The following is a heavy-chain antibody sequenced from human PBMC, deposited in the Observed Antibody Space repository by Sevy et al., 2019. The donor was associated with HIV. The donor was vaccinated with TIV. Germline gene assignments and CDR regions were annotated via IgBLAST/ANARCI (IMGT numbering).Heavy chain of an antibody. V-gene: IGHV3-33*06. CDR1: GFTFSSYG. CDR2: IWYDGSNK. J-gene: IGHJ3*02. D-gene: IGHD3-22*01. CDR3: AKSEGGTMIADAFDI. Sequence: GGSLRLSCAASGFTFSSYGMHWVRQAPGKGLEWVAVIWYDGSNKYYADSVKGRFTISRDNSKNTLYLQMNSLGAEDTAVYYCAKSEGGTMIADAFDIWGQGTMVTVSS.